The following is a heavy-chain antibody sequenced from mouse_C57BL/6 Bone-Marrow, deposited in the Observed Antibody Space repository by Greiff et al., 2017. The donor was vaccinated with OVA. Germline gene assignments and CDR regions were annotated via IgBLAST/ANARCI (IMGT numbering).Heavy chain of an antibody. D-gene: IGHD1-1*01. J-gene: IGHJ2*01. CDR1: GYTFTSYW. V-gene: IGHV1-69*01. CDR3: ARRRFYYYGSSYNFDY. CDR2: IDPSDSYT. Sequence: VQLQQPGAELVMPGASVKLSCKASGYTFTSYWMHWVKQRPGQGLEWIGEIDPSDSYTNYNQKFKGKSTLTVDKSSSTAYMQLSSLTSEDSAVYYCARRRFYYYGSSYNFDYWGQGTTLTVSS.